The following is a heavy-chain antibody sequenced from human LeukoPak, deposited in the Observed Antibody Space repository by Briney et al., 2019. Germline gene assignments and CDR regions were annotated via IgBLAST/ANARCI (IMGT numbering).Heavy chain of an antibody. V-gene: IGHV3-30-3*01. CDR3: ARDSDIVVVPAGFDY. CDR2: ISYDGSNK. CDR1: GFTFSSYA. D-gene: IGHD2-2*01. Sequence: GRSLRLSCAASGFTFSSYAMHWVRQAPGKGLEWVAVISYDGSNKYYADSVKGRFTISRDNSKNTLYLQMNSLRAEDTAVYYCARDSDIVVVPAGFDYWGQGTLVTVSS. J-gene: IGHJ4*02.